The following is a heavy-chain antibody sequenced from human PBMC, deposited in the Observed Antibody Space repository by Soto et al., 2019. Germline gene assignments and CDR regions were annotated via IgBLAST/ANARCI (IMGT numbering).Heavy chain of an antibody. CDR3: ARDLGTYYYDISGPLTAWYDIVS. CDR1: GYTFTSYY. J-gene: IGHJ6*02. CDR2: INPSGGST. D-gene: IGHD3-22*01. V-gene: IGHV1-46*01. Sequence: GASVKVSCKASGYTFTSYYMHWVRQTPGQGLEWMGIINPSGGSTSYAQKFQGRVTMTRDTSTSTVYMELSSLRSEDTAVYYCARDLGTYYYDISGPLTAWYDIVSWGQAPTVTVSS.